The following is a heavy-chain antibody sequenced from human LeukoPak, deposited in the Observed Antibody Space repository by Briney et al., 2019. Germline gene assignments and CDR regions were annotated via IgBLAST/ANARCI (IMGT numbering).Heavy chain of an antibody. CDR3: AKVWLKYYDSSDTDD. D-gene: IGHD3-22*01. CDR2: IRGNGDTT. V-gene: IGHV3-23*01. CDR1: GFTFSDYD. J-gene: IGHJ4*02. Sequence: GGSLRLSCVASGFTFSDYDMNWVRQAPMKGLEWISAIRGNGDTTYYADSVKGRFAISRDNSKNTLYLQMNSLRAEDTAVYYCAKVWLKYYDSSDTDDWGQGTLVTVSS.